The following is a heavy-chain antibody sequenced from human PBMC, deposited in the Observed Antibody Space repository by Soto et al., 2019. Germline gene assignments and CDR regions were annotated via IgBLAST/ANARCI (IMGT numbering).Heavy chain of an antibody. CDR2: IYHSGST. V-gene: IGHV4-4*02. J-gene: IGHJ6*02. Sequence: QVQLQESGPGLVKPSGTLSLTCAVSGGSISSSNCWSWVRQPPGKGLGWIGEIYHSGSTNFNPSLKSRVTISVDKSKNQFSLKLNSVTAADTAVYYCARVSGSYYYGMDVGGQGTTVTVSS. CDR3: ARVSGSYYYGMDV. CDR1: GGSISSSNC.